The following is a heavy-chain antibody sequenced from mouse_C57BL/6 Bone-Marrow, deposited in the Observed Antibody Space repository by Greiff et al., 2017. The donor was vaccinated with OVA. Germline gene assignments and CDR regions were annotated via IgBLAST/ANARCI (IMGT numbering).Heavy chain of an antibody. CDR1: GYTFTSYW. Sequence: VQLVESGAELVKPGASVKLSCKASGYTFTSYWMHWVKQRPGQGLEWIGMIHPNSGSTNYNEKFKSKATLTVDKSSSTAYMQLSSLTSEDSAVYYCARPVVGSPYWGQGTTLTVSS. V-gene: IGHV1-64*01. CDR3: ARPVVGSPY. CDR2: IHPNSGST. J-gene: IGHJ2*01. D-gene: IGHD1-1*01.